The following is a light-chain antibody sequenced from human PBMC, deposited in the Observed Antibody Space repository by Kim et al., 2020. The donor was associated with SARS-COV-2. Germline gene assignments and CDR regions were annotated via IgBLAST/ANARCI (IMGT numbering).Light chain of an antibody. J-gene: IGLJ2*01. CDR1: SDIKVGSNN. CDR2: YFSASDK. CDR3: MIWPRNAVV. Sequence: CPLPSDIKVGSNNVYWFRQKPGSPPGYLLYYFSASDKGQGSGAPSRFSGSKEASANTGILLISGLQSEEEADYYGMIWPRNAVVFGGGTQLTVL. V-gene: IGLV5-37*01.